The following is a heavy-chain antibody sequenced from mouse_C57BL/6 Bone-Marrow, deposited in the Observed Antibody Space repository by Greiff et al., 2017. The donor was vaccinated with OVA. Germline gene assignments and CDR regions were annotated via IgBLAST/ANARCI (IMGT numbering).Heavy chain of an antibody. CDR2: IHPNSGST. CDR3: AREGVDCHY. D-gene: IGHD1-1*02. CDR1: GYTFTSYW. Sequence: QVQLQQPGAELVKPGASVKLSCKASGYTFTSYWMHWVKQRPGQGLEWIGMIHPNSGSTNYNEKFKSKATLTVDKSSNTAYMQLSSLTSEDAAVYCCAREGVDCHYWGQGTTLTVSS. J-gene: IGHJ2*01. V-gene: IGHV1-64*01.